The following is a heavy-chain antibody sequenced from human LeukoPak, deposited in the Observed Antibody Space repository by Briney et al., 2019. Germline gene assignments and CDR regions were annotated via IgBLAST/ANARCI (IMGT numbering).Heavy chain of an antibody. V-gene: IGHV3-21*01. CDR1: GFTFSSYS. CDR2: ISSSSSYI. Sequence: GGSLRLSCAASGFTFSSYSMNWVRQAPGKGLEWVSSISSSSSYIYYADSVKGRFTISRDNAKNSLYLQMNSLRAEDTAVYYCARDSTYYDFWSGYYTNTMAFDIWGQGTMVTVSS. J-gene: IGHJ3*02. CDR3: ARDSTYYDFWSGYYTNTMAFDI. D-gene: IGHD3-3*01.